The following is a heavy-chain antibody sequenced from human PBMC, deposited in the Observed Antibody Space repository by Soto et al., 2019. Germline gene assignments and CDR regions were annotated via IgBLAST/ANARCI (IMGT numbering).Heavy chain of an antibody. D-gene: IGHD2-15*01. Sequence: SLRLSCEASGFTFSKFDMHWVRQPTGKGLEWVSTIGISGDTYYAVSVKGRFTISRDNAKNSLSLQMNSLRAGDTALYFCARGQEVGAHFFDSWGQGTQVTVS. CDR1: GFTFSKFD. V-gene: IGHV3-13*04. J-gene: IGHJ4*02. CDR2: IGISGDT. CDR3: ARGQEVGAHFFDS.